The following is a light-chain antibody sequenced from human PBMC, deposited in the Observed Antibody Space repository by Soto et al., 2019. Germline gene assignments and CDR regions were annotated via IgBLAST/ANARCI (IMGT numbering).Light chain of an antibody. Sequence: EIVLTQSPATLSLSPGERATLSCRASQSVSSYLAWYQQKPGQAPRLLIYDASNRATGIPARFSGSGSGTDFTLTISRLEPEVFAVYYCQQRSNWPTFGGGTNVEIK. J-gene: IGKJ4*01. CDR1: QSVSSY. CDR3: QQRSNWPT. CDR2: DAS. V-gene: IGKV3-11*01.